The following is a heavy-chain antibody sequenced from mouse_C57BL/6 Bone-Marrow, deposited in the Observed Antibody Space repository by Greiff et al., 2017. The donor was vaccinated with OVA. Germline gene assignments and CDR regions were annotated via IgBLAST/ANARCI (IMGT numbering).Heavy chain of an antibody. CDR2: IDPANGDT. CDR1: GFNIKDDY. V-gene: IGHV14-4*01. D-gene: IGHD2-4*01. J-gene: IGHJ2*01. Sequence: EVQLQQSGAELVRPGASVKLSCTASGFNIKDDYMHWVKQRPEQGLEWIGWIDPANGDTEYAPKFQGKATITADTSSNTAYLQLSSLTSEDTSVYYCTTYYDYDGFDYWGQGTTLTVSS. CDR3: TTYYDYDGFDY.